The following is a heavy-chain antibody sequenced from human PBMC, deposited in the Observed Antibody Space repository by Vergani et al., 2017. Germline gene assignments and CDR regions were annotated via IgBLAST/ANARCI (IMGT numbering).Heavy chain of an antibody. CDR2: IWSKPYGGTT. CDR3: ASDGRIDAEGTELDY. V-gene: IGHV3-49*04. J-gene: IGHJ4*02. CDR1: GFTLGDYA. Sequence: EVHLVESGGGLVQPGRSLRLSCSGSGFTLGDYAMTWVRQAPGKGLEWVAFIWSKPYGGTTEYAASVKGRFTISRDNAKNMMYLQLNSLRDEDTAVYYCASDGRIDAEGTELDYWGQGTLVTVSS. D-gene: IGHD1-14*01.